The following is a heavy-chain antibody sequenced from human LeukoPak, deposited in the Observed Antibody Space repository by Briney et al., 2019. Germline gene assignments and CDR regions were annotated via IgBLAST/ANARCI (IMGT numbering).Heavy chain of an antibody. Sequence: SVKVSCKASGGTFSSYAISWVRQAPGQGLEWMGGIIPIFGTANYALKFQGRVTITADESTSTAYMELSSLRSEDTAVYYCARETDPYSSSLNFDYWGQGTLVTVSS. V-gene: IGHV1-69*13. CDR1: GGTFSSYA. J-gene: IGHJ4*02. CDR3: ARETDPYSSSLNFDY. CDR2: IIPIFGTA. D-gene: IGHD6-13*01.